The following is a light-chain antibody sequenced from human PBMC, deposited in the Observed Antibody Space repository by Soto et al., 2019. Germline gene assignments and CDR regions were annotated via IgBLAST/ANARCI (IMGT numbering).Light chain of an antibody. V-gene: IGLV2-14*03. CDR1: SSDVGAYIF. CDR2: DII. J-gene: IGLJ3*02. CDR3: CSYAHTSRV. Sequence: QSALTQPASVSGSPGQSITISCTGTSSDVGAYIFVSWYQQHPGKAPKLMIYDIINRPSGVSNRFSGSKSGNTASLTISWLQAEDEADYYCCSYAHTSRVFGGGTKLTVL.